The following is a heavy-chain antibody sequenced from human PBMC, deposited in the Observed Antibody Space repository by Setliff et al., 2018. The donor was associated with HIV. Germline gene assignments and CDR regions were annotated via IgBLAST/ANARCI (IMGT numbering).Heavy chain of an antibody. CDR1: GYTFTGYY. J-gene: IGHJ3*02. CDR3: VREGAGPTDDAFDI. CDR2: VKINSGGT. Sequence: ASVKVSCKASGYTFTGYYMHWVRQAPGQGLEWMGWVKINSGGTKFTQKFQGRVTMSRDTSLSTAYMELSRLRSDDTAVYYCVREGAGPTDDAFDIWGQGTMVTVSS. V-gene: IGHV1-2*02. D-gene: IGHD4-17*01.